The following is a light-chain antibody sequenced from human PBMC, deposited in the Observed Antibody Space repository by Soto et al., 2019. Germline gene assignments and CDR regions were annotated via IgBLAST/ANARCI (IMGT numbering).Light chain of an antibody. V-gene: IGKV3D-15*01. CDR1: QAVSSK. CDR2: DPS. Sequence: ELVVTQSPATLSVSPGERVTLSCRTSQAVSSKLAWYQQKAGQAPSLLIYDPSTRSTGTPARCSGSGSGTEFTLAVSSPQYEDYAVYFCQQYIRRPLAFGRGTKVE. CDR3: QQYIRRPLA. J-gene: IGKJ4*01.